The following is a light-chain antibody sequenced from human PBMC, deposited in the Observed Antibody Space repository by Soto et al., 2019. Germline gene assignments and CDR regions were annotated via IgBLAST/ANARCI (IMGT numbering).Light chain of an antibody. CDR1: QSISSW. CDR3: QQYNSYPYT. J-gene: IGKJ2*01. Sequence: IKMTQCPSTLSETVGDRVTITCRASQSISSWLAWYQQKPGKAPKLLIYDASSLESGVPSRFSGSGSGTEFTLTISSLQPDDFATYYCQQYNSYPYTFGQGTKWIS. CDR2: DAS. V-gene: IGKV1-5*01.